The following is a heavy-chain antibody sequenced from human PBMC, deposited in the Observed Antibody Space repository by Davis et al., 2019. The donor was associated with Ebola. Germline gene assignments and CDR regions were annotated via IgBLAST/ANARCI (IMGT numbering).Heavy chain of an antibody. Sequence: ASVKVSCKASGYTFTGYYMHWVRQAPGQGLEWMGWINPNSGGTNYAQKFQGRVTITADESTSTAYMELSSLRSEDTAVYYCAVRPIYSSGWPRLGYFDYWGQGTLVTVSS. J-gene: IGHJ4*02. CDR3: AVRPIYSSGWPRLGYFDY. CDR2: INPNSGGT. CDR1: GYTFTGYY. V-gene: IGHV1-2*02. D-gene: IGHD6-19*01.